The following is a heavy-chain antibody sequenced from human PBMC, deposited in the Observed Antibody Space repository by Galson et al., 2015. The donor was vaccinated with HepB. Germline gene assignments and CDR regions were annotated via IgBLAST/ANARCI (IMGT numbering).Heavy chain of an antibody. J-gene: IGHJ6*02. Sequence: SLRLSCAAPGFNFRRYYMHWVRQAPGKGLMWVSRINPDGSTTIYADSVRGRFTISRDNAKNTLYLQMDSLRAEDTALYYCASLGGRYGLDVWGQGTTVTVSS. V-gene: IGHV3-74*01. CDR2: INPDGSTT. D-gene: IGHD3-16*01. CDR1: GFNFRRYY. CDR3: ASLGGRYGLDV.